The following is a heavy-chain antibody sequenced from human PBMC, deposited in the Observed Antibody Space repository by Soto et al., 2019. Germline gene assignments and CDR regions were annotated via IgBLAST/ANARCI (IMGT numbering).Heavy chain of an antibody. D-gene: IGHD3-10*01. CDR3: AKKVNSGPGSQYFDY. CDR1: GFTFSSYS. V-gene: IGHV3-23*01. J-gene: IGHJ4*02. Sequence: LRLSCAASGFTFSSYSMSWVRQAPGKGLEWVSGFRTSGDGGTTYYADSVKGRFTISRDNSKNMLFLQMNSLRAEDTAIYYCAKKVNSGPGSQYFDYWGQGTLVTVSS. CDR2: FRTSGDGGTT.